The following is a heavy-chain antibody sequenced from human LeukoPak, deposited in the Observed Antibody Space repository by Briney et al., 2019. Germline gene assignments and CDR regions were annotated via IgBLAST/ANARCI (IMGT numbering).Heavy chain of an antibody. CDR1: GFTFSSYS. CDR2: LSSSGSAF. CDR3: AREIGQDYYDSSGYYPQLGY. V-gene: IGHV3-48*04. J-gene: IGHJ4*02. D-gene: IGHD3-22*01. Sequence: GGSLRLSCAASGFTFSSYSMNWVRQAPGKGLEWIAYLSSSGSAFSYADSVKGRFTISRDNAKNSLYLKMNSLRAEDTAVYYCAREIGQDYYDSSGYYPQLGYWGQGTLVTVSS.